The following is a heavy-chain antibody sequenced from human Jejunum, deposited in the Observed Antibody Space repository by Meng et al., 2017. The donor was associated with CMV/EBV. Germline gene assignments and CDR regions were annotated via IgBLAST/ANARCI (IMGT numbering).Heavy chain of an antibody. Sequence: GQRVEGWGGLVKPGGSLRLSLAASGFTFDDYYMNWIRQAPGKGLEWVSSVSSVSSYTNYADSVKGRFTISRDNAKNSLYLQMNSLRAEDTAVYYCARDRYCTNGVCYTHFDSWGQGTLVTVSS. CDR2: VSSVSSYT. V-gene: IGHV3-11*06. D-gene: IGHD2-8*01. J-gene: IGHJ4*02. CDR1: GFTFDDYY. CDR3: ARDRYCTNGVCYTHFDS.